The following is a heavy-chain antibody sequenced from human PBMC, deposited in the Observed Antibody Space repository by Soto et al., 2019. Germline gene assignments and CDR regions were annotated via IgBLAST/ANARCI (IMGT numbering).Heavy chain of an antibody. J-gene: IGHJ3*02. Sequence: SETLSLTCTVSGGSISSSSYYWGWIRQPPGKGLEWIGNIYYSGSTYYNPSLKSRVTISVDTSKNQFSLKLSSVTAADTAVYYCARRGGDSYGAVAFYIWGQGTMVTVSS. D-gene: IGHD5-18*01. CDR1: GGSISSSSYY. CDR2: IYYSGST. CDR3: ARRGGDSYGAVAFYI. V-gene: IGHV4-39*01.